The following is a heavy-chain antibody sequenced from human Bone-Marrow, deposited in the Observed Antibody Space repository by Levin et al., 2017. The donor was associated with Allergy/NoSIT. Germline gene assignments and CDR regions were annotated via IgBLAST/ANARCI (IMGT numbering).Heavy chain of an antibody. J-gene: IGHJ4*02. CDR2: ISSSGSDI. Sequence: HGESLKISCAASGFTFSSYEMSWVRQAPGKGLEWVSYISSSGSDIYYADSVKGRFTITRDNPKNSLYLHVNSLRAEDTALYYCARGGRDRVTLLDYWGQGTLVTVSS. V-gene: IGHV3-48*03. CDR3: ARGGRDRVTLLDY. CDR1: GFTFSSYE. D-gene: IGHD5-24*01.